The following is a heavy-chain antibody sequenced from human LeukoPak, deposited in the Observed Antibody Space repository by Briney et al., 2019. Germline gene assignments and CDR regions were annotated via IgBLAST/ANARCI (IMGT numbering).Heavy chain of an antibody. Sequence: KPSETLSLTCTVSGGSISSGSYYWSWIRQPAGKGLEWIGRIYTSGSTNYNPSLKSRVTISVDTSKNQFSLKLSSVTAADTAVYYCARDGGKGYDFWHYWGQGTLVTVSS. CDR2: IYTSGST. CDR1: GGSISSGSYY. D-gene: IGHD3-3*01. V-gene: IGHV4-61*02. J-gene: IGHJ4*02. CDR3: ARDGGKGYDFWHY.